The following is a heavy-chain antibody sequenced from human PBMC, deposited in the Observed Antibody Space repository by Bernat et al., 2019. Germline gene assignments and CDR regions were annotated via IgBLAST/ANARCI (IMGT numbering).Heavy chain of an antibody. Sequence: QVQLVQSGAEVKKPGASVKVSCKASGYTFTNYDISWVRQAPGQGLEWMGWFSTSNGNTMSAQKFQATDTMTTDTSTSTAYMEVRILGSADTAVYYSVRWREDQPRYWDRGTLVYVSS. V-gene: IGHV1-18*04. CDR2: FSTSNGNT. CDR3: VRWREDQPRY. CDR1: GYTFTNYD. D-gene: IGHD2-2*01. J-gene: IGHJ4*02.